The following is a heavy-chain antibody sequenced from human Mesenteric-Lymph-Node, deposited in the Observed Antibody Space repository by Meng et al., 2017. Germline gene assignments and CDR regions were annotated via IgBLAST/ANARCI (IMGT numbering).Heavy chain of an antibody. CDR3: AKGVTDLYYYYGMDV. J-gene: IGHJ6*02. Sequence: GESLKISCTASGFTFSSYAMSWVRQAPGKGLEWVSAISCSGGSTYYADSVKGRFTISRDNSKNTLYLQMNSLRAEDTAVYYCAKGVTDLYYYYGMDVWGQGTTVTVSS. V-gene: IGHV3-23*01. CDR2: ISCSGGST. CDR1: GFTFSSYA. D-gene: IGHD4-11*01.